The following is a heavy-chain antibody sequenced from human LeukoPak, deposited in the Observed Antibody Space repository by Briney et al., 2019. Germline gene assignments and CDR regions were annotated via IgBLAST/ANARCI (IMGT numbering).Heavy chain of an antibody. CDR2: ISYDGSNK. CDR1: GFTFSSYA. J-gene: IGHJ4*02. CDR3: ARVNEQQLAVDYFDY. V-gene: IGHV3-30-3*01. D-gene: IGHD6-6*01. Sequence: GGSLRLSCAASGFTFSSYAVHWVRQAPGKGLEWVAVISYDGSNKYYADSVKGRFTISRDNSKNTLYLQMNSLRAEDTAVYYCARVNEQQLAVDYFDYWGQGTLVTVSS.